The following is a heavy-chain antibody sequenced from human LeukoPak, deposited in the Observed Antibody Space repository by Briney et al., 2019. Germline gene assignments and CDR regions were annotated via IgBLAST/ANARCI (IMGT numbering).Heavy chain of an antibody. CDR3: ATIYGSGSRARFDP. Sequence: SETLSLTCAVYGGSFSGYYWSWIRQPPGKGLEWIGEISHSGSTNYNPSLKSRVTISVDTSKNQFSLKLSSVTAADTAVYYCATIYGSGSRARFDPWGQGTLVTVSS. D-gene: IGHD3-10*01. CDR2: ISHSGST. J-gene: IGHJ5*02. V-gene: IGHV4-34*01. CDR1: GGSFSGYY.